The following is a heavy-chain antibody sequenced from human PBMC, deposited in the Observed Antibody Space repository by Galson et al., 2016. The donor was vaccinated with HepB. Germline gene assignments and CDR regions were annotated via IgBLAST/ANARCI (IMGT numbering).Heavy chain of an antibody. CDR2: ISYDGTNT. J-gene: IGHJ4*02. Sequence: SLRLSCAASGFGFRSYGMHWVRQAPGTGLEWVAGISYDGTNTYYADSVKGRFTISRDNAKNSLYLQMNRLRAEDTAVYFCARDMAGYSYGFGFDYWGQGTLVTVSS. CDR3: ARDMAGYSYGFGFDY. CDR1: GFGFRSYG. V-gene: IGHV3-30*03. D-gene: IGHD5-18*01.